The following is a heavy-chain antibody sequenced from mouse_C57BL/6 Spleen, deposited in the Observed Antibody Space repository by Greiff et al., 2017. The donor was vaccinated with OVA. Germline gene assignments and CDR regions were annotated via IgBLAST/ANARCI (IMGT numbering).Heavy chain of an antibody. V-gene: IGHV1-82*01. CDR3: ARSLPLKGMDY. J-gene: IGHJ4*01. CDR2: IYPGDGDT. CDR1: GYAFSSSW. D-gene: IGHD1-3*01. Sequence: VQLVESGPELVKPGASVKISCKASGYAFSSSWMNWVKQRPGKGLEWIGRIYPGDGDTNYNGKFKGKATLTADKSSSTAYMQLSSLTSEDSAVYFCARSLPLKGMDYWGQGTSVTVSS.